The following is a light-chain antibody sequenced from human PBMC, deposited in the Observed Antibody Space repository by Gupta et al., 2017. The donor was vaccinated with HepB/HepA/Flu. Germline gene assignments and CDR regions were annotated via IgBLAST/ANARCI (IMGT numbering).Light chain of an antibody. Sequence: QSALTQPASVSRSPGKPNPICCTGTSSDVGGYNYVSWYQQHPGKSPKLMIYDGSNRLSGVSKRVSASKSGYTASLAISGLHAEDDSDYYCSSNTSSSLDVFGTGTKVTVL. CDR1: SSDVGGYNY. V-gene: IGLV2-14*01. J-gene: IGLJ1*01. CDR2: DGS. CDR3: SSNTSSSLDV.